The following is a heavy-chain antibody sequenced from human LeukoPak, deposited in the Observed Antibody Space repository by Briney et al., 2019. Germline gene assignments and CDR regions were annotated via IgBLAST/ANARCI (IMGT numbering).Heavy chain of an antibody. CDR3: ARDDGHYSSDSFMDN. J-gene: IGHJ4*02. CDR2: IKPDGSDK. V-gene: IGHV3-7*01. D-gene: IGHD6-13*01. CDR1: GFTFSTYW. Sequence: GGSLRLSCAASGFTFSTYWMSWVRQAPGKGLEWVANIKPDGSDKCYVDSVKGRFTISRDNAKNSLYLQMSSLRAEDTAVYYCARDDGHYSSDSFMDNWGQGALVTVSS.